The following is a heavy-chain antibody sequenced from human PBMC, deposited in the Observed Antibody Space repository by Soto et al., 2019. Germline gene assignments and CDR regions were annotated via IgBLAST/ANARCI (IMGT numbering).Heavy chain of an antibody. D-gene: IGHD6-19*01. V-gene: IGHV4-4*02. CDR3: ARSFGWYAIDY. J-gene: IGHJ4*02. Sequence: QVLLQESGPGLVQPSGTLSLSCVVSGVSISSNYYWGWVRQPPGKGLEWLGDLSHIGSVNYNPSLKSRVTISIDKSQNQFSLKVNSVTAADTAVYYCARSFGWYAIDYWGQGTLVIVSS. CDR2: LSHIGSV. CDR1: GVSISSNYY.